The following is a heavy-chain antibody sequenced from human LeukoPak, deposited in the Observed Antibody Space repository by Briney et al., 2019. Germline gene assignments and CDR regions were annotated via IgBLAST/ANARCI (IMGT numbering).Heavy chain of an antibody. CDR3: AKENRLDYYDSSGYNAFDI. Sequence: GGSLRLSCAASGFTFSSYAMSWVRQAPEKGLEWVSAISGRGGSTYYADSVKGRFTISRDNSKNTLYLQMNSLRAEDTAVYYCAKENRLDYYDSSGYNAFDIWGQGTMVTVSS. J-gene: IGHJ3*02. V-gene: IGHV3-23*01. CDR2: ISGRGGST. D-gene: IGHD3-22*01. CDR1: GFTFSSYA.